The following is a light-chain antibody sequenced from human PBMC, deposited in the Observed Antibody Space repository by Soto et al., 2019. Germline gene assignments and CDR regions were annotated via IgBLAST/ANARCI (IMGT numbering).Light chain of an antibody. CDR3: SSYTSSSTPCV. CDR1: SRDVGAYNS. CDR2: EVS. V-gene: IGLV2-14*01. J-gene: IGLJ1*01. Sequence: QSVLTQPASVSGSPGQSITISCTGTSRDVGAYNSVSWYQQHPGKAPKLLIYEVSNRPSGVSNRFSGSKSGNTASLTISGLQAEDEADYYCSSYTSSSTPCVFGTGTKVTVL.